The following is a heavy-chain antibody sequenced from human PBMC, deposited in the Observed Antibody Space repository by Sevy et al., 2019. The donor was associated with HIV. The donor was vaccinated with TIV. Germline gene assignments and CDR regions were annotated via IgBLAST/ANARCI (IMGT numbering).Heavy chain of an antibody. Sequence: SETLSLTCTVSGGSISSYYWSWIRQPAGKGLEWIGRIYTSGSTNYNPSLKSRVTMSVDTSKNQFSLKLSSVTAADTALYYCARDSSSSPIYYYYYGMDVWGQGTTVTVSS. D-gene: IGHD6-6*01. CDR3: ARDSSSSPIYYYYYGMDV. J-gene: IGHJ6*02. CDR1: GGSISSYY. CDR2: IYTSGST. V-gene: IGHV4-4*07.